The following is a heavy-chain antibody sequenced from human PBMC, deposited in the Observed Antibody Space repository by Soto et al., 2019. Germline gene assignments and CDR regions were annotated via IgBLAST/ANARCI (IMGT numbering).Heavy chain of an antibody. CDR1: GGSITSGNNY. CDR2: IYYSGST. CDR3: ARRAHMTALTGGSAYYYIFDV. Sequence: SETLSLTCSVSGGSITSGNNYWTWIRQHPGEGLEWIGYIYYSGSTYYNPSLKSRVTISVDTSKNQFSLRLSSVTAADTAVYYCARRAHMTALTGGSAYYYIFDVWGQATIVTVS. J-gene: IGHJ6*02. V-gene: IGHV4-31*02. D-gene: IGHD7-27*01.